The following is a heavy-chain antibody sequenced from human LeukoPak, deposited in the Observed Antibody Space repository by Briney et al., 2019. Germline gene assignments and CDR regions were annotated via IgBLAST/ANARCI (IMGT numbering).Heavy chain of an antibody. CDR1: GGSISSYY. J-gene: IGHJ4*02. D-gene: IGHD3-22*01. CDR2: IYYSGST. Sequence: PSETLSLTCTVSGGSISSYYWSWIRQPPGKGLEWIGYIYYSGSTNYNPSLKSRVTISVDTSKNQFSLKLSSVTAADTAVYYCARDYYDSSGYHCFDYWGQGTLVTVSS. V-gene: IGHV4-59*01. CDR3: ARDYYDSSGYHCFDY.